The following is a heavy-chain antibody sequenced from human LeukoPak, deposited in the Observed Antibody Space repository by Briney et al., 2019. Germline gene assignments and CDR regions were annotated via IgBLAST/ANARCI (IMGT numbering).Heavy chain of an antibody. CDR2: ISSNGGST. J-gene: IGHJ6*04. V-gene: IGHV3-64*01. CDR3: ASRRGPAEFPYYYYGMDV. Sequence: GGSLRLSCAASGFTFSSYAMHWVRQAPGKGLEYVSAISSNGGSTYYANSVKGRFTISRDNSKNTLYLQMNSLRAEDTAVYYCASRRGPAEFPYYYYGMDVWGKGTTVTVSS. D-gene: IGHD2-2*01. CDR1: GFTFSSYA.